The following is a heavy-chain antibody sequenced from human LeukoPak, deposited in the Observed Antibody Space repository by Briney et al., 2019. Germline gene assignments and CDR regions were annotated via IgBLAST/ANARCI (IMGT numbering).Heavy chain of an antibody. CDR3: AREEKVRGVLSV. CDR2: IIPIFGTA. D-gene: IGHD3-10*01. V-gene: IGHV1-69*01. Sequence: SVKVSCKASGGTFSSYAISWVRQAPGQGLEWMGGIIPIFGTANYAQKFQGRVTITADESTSTAYMELSSLRSEDTAVYYCAREEKVRGVLSVWGQGTTVTASS. CDR1: GGTFSSYA. J-gene: IGHJ6*02.